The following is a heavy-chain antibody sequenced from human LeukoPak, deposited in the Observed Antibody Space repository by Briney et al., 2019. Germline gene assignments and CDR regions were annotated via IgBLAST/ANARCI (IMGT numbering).Heavy chain of an antibody. CDR1: GGSISSYY. D-gene: IGHD3-3*01. CDR2: IYYSGST. CDR3: ARTLQMNTYYDFWSGYLSLPTINYFDY. V-gene: IGHV4-59*01. Sequence: PSETLSPTCTVSGGSISSYYWSWIRQPPGKGLEWIGYIYYSGSTNYNPSLKSRVTISVDTSKNQFSLKLSSVTAADTAVYYCARTLQMNTYYDFWSGYLSLPTINYFDYWGQGTLVTVSS. J-gene: IGHJ4*02.